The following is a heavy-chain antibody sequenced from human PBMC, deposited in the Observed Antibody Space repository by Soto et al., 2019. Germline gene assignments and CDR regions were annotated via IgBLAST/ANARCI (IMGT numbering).Heavy chain of an antibody. CDR2: ISGSGGST. J-gene: IGHJ5*02. CDR3: AKDGTPYYDFWSGPNWFDP. CDR1: GFTFSSYA. V-gene: IGHV3-23*01. Sequence: GGSLRLSCAASGFTFSSYAMSWVRQAPGKGLEWVSAISGSGGSTYYADSVKGRFTISRDNSKNTLYLQMNSLRAEDTAVYYCAKDGTPYYDFWSGPNWFDPWGQGTLVTVSS. D-gene: IGHD3-3*01.